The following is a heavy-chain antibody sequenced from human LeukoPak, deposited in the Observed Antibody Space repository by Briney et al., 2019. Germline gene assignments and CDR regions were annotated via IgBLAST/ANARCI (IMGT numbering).Heavy chain of an antibody. Sequence: SVKVSCKASGFTFTSSAMQWVRQARGQRLEWIGWIVVGSGNTNYAQKFKERVTITRDMSTSTAYMELSSLRSENTAVYYCAALRPPLNSYGYYYYYYMDVWGKGTTVTVSS. CDR2: IVVGSGNT. J-gene: IGHJ6*03. V-gene: IGHV1-58*02. CDR1: GFTFTSSA. CDR3: AALRPPLNSYGYYYYYYMDV. D-gene: IGHD5-18*01.